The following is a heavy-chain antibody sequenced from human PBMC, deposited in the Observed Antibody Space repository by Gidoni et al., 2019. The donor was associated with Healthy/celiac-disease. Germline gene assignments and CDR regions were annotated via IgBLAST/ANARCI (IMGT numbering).Heavy chain of an antibody. Sequence: QVQLVQSGAEVKKPGASVKVSCKASGYTFTSYGISWVRQAPGQGLEWMGWISAYNGNTNYAQKLQGIVTMTTDTSTSTAYMELRSLRSDDTAVYYCARGPIGLYSGSYYHYFDYWGQGTLVTVSS. V-gene: IGHV1-18*01. CDR1: GYTFTSYG. D-gene: IGHD1-26*01. CDR2: ISAYNGNT. J-gene: IGHJ4*02. CDR3: ARGPIGLYSGSYYHYFDY.